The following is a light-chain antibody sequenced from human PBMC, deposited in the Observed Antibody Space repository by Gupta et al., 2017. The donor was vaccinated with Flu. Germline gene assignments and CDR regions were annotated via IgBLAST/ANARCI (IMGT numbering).Light chain of an antibody. CDR3: QQGSCVPLT. CDR2: DVS. CDR1: QSVSGY. J-gene: IGKJ4*01. Sequence: DIQMTQSPSSLSASVGDRVTITCRASQSVSGYVNWYQQRPGKAPKLLISDVSNLQSGVPSTFRGSGSVTDFTLTIRKLQPEDSATYYCQQGSCVPLTFGGGTKVDIK. V-gene: IGKV1-39*01.